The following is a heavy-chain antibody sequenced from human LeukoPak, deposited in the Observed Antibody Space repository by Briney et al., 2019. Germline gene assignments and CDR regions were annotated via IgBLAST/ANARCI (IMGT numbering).Heavy chain of an antibody. V-gene: IGHV4-34*01. Sequence: SETLSLTCAVYGGSFSDYFWTWVRQSPGKGLEWIAEIYRGNTNYNPSLKSRATTSVDTSKNQFSLRLSSVTAADTAVYYCARGRGIAARPLAYWGQGTLVTVSS. D-gene: IGHD6-6*01. CDR3: ARGRGIAARPLAY. CDR1: GGSFSDYF. J-gene: IGHJ4*02. CDR2: IYRGNT.